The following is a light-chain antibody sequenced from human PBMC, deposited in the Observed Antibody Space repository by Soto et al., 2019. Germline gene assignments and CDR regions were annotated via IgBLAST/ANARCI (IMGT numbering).Light chain of an antibody. Sequence: EIVLTQSPGTISLSPGERVTLSCRASQSVSSSYLAWYQQKPGQAPRLLIYAAASRATGIPDRFSGSGSGTDFTLTISRLEPEDFAVYYCQQYGSSLHTFGQGTKLEIK. CDR2: AAA. J-gene: IGKJ2*01. CDR3: QQYGSSLHT. V-gene: IGKV3-20*01. CDR1: QSVSSSY.